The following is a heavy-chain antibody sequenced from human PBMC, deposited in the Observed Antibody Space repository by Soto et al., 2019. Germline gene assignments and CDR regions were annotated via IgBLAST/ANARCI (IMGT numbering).Heavy chain of an antibody. D-gene: IGHD1-1*01. J-gene: IGHJ6*02. V-gene: IGHV4-59*01. CDR3: AREGTYKNYYYYGMDV. Sequence: SDTLSLTCPVSGRSISSDYWHWFRQPPGKGLEWIGYISYSGSTNYNPSLKSRVTISVDTSKNQFSLKLSSVTAADTAVYYCAREGTYKNYYYYGMDVWGQGTTVTVS. CDR1: GRSISSDY. CDR2: ISYSGST.